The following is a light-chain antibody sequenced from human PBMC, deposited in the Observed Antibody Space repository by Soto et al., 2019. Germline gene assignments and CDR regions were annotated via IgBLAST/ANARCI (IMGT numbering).Light chain of an antibody. V-gene: IGKV3-15*01. Sequence: IVMTQSPATLSVSPGERVTLSCRASQNIRSNLAWYQQKPGQAPRLLIFGASTRATGVPARFSGSGSGTDFTLTISNLQSEDFAVYYCQQYSTWPPITFGQGTRLEIK. CDR3: QQYSTWPPIT. CDR1: QNIRSN. J-gene: IGKJ5*01. CDR2: GAS.